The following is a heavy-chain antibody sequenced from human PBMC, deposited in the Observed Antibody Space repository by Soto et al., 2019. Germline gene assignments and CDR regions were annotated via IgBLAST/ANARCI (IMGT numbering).Heavy chain of an antibody. J-gene: IGHJ5*02. Sequence: QVQLVESGGGLVKPGGSLRLSCAASGFTFSDYYMSWIRQAPGKGLEWVSDISSSSSYTNYEDSVKSRFTISRHSAKNPLYLQMISLSAEDTAVYYCASDDRMSLWFEEGPWVQGTLVTVSS. CDR2: ISSSSSYT. CDR1: GFTFSDYY. V-gene: IGHV3-11*06. CDR3: ASDDRMSLWFEEGP. D-gene: IGHD3-10*01.